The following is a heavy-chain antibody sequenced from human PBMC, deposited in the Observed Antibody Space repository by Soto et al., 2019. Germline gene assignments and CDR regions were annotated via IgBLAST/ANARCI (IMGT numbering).Heavy chain of an antibody. CDR2: IFTGGST. CDR3: ARDRQSSGWLDAFGS. V-gene: IGHV3-53*04. J-gene: IGHJ3*02. CDR1: GFTVSSNY. Sequence: PGGSLRLSCAASGFTVSSNYMSWVRQAPGKGLEWVSVIFTGGSTYYADSVKGRFTISRHSSMNTVYLQMDSLRAEDTAVYYCARDRQSSGWLDAFGSWGKGTMVTV. D-gene: IGHD6-19*01.